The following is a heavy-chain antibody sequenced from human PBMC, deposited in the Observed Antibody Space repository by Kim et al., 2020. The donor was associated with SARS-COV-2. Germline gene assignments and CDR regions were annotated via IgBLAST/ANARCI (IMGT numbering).Heavy chain of an antibody. J-gene: IGHJ2*01. D-gene: IGHD2-15*01. CDR1: GGSIISSSYY. V-gene: IGHV4-39*01. CDR3: ARHRGRRWYFDL. CDR2: IYYSGST. Sequence: SETLSLTCTVSGGSIISSSYYWGWIRQPPGKGLEWIGSIYYSGSTYYNPSLKSRVTISVDTSKNQFSLKLSSVTAADTAVYYCARHRGRRWYFDLWGRGTLVTVSS.